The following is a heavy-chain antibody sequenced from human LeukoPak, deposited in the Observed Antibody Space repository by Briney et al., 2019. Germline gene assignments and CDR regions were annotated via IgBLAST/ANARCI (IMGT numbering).Heavy chain of an antibody. Sequence: QPGGSLRLSCAASGFTFSGYGMHWVRQAPGKGLEWVAFIRYDGGNKYYADSVKGRFTISRDNSKNTLYLQMNSLRAEDTAVYYCATDPPMTTVTTDQYYFDYWSQGTLVTVSS. CDR1: GFTFSGYG. V-gene: IGHV3-30*02. CDR3: ATDPPMTTVTTDQYYFDY. J-gene: IGHJ4*02. D-gene: IGHD4-11*01. CDR2: IRYDGGNK.